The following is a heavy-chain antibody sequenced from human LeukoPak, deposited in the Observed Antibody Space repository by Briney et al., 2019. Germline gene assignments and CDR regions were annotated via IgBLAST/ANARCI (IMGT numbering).Heavy chain of an antibody. CDR1: GYTFTGYY. V-gene: IGHV1-2*02. CDR2: INPNSGGT. D-gene: IGHD2-2*01. CDR3: AREDCSSTSCYLDY. Sequence: ASVKVSCKASGYTFTGYYMHWVRQAPGQGLEWMGWINPNSGGTNYAQEFQGRVTMTRDTSISTAYMELSRLRSDDTAVYYCAREDCSSTSCYLDYWGQGTLVTVSS. J-gene: IGHJ4*02.